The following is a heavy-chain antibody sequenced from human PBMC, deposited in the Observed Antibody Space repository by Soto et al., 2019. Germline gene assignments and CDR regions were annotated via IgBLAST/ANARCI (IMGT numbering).Heavy chain of an antibody. V-gene: IGHV1-8*01. CDR3: ARFVRHQLPTIDY. J-gene: IGHJ4*02. CDR2: MNPGSGYT. Sequence: ASVKVSCKASGYTFTDYDINWVRQATGQGLEWMGWMNPGSGYTGYAQKFQGRVTMTWDTSISTAYMELSSLTSADTAVYYCARFVRHQLPTIDYWGQGALVTVSS. D-gene: IGHD1-26*01. CDR1: GYTFTDYD.